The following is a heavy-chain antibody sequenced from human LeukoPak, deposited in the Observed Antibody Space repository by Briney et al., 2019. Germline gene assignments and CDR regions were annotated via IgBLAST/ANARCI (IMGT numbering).Heavy chain of an antibody. CDR3: AGGPAAIPNYYYYMDV. J-gene: IGHJ6*03. CDR2: INPNSGGA. V-gene: IGHV1-2*02. D-gene: IGHD2-2*01. CDR1: GYTFTGYY. Sequence: ASVKVSCKASGYTFTGYYMHWVRQAPGQGLEWMGWINPNSGGANYAQKFQGRVTMTRDTSISTAYMELSRLRSDDTAVYYCAGGPAAIPNYYYYMDVWGKGTTVTVSS.